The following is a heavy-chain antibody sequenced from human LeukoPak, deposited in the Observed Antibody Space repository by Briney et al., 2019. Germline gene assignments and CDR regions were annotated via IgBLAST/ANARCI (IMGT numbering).Heavy chain of an antibody. CDR1: GFTFSSYS. D-gene: IGHD3-10*01. CDR3: ARGDGSGSWRIDY. Sequence: GGSLRLSCAASGFTFSSYSMNWVRQAPGKGLEWVSYISSRSSTIYYGDSVKGRFTISRDNSKNTLYLQMDSLRPEDTAVYYCARGDGSGSWRIDYWGQGTLVIVSS. CDR2: ISSRSSTI. V-gene: IGHV3-48*01. J-gene: IGHJ4*02.